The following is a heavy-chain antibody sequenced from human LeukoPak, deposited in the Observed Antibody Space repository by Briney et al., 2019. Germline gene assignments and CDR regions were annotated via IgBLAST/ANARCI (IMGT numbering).Heavy chain of an antibody. J-gene: IGHJ4*02. V-gene: IGHV3-30-3*01. CDR3: ARADTYYYGSGSSWDY. D-gene: IGHD3-10*01. CDR1: GSTFSSYA. CDR2: ISYDGSNK. Sequence: PGGSLRLSCAASGSTFSSYAMHWIRQAPGKGLEWVAMISYDGSNKDYADSVKGRFIISRDNSKNTLYLQINSLTAEDTAVYYCARADTYYYGSGSSWDYWGQGTLVTVSS.